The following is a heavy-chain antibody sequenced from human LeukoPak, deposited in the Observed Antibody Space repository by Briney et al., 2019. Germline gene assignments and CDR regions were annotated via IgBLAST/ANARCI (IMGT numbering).Heavy chain of an antibody. V-gene: IGHV3-23*01. CDR2: TTTSGGRT. J-gene: IGHJ4*02. CDR3: ARGPLTGRWPDMGFDY. D-gene: IGHD5-24*01. Sequence: GGSLRLSCAASGFTFDSYAMTWVRQAPGKGLEWVSGTTTSGGRTYTADSVKGRLTISRDNSKNTLYLQMNSLRAEDTAMYYCARGPLTGRWPDMGFDYWGQGTLVTVSS. CDR1: GFTFDSYA.